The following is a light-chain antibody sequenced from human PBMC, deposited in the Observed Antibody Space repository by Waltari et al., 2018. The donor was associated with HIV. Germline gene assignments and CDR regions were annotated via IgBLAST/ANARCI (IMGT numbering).Light chain of an antibody. CDR1: SGHSHYA. CDR3: QTWGTGIQV. V-gene: IGLV4-69*01. J-gene: IGLJ1*01. CDR2: LNSDGSH. Sequence: QLLLTQSPSASASLGASVKLTCTLRSGHSHYAIAWHQQQPEKGPRYLMKLNSDGSHTKGDGIPDRFSGSSSGAERYLTISTLQSEDEADYYCQTWGTGIQVFGSGTKVTVL.